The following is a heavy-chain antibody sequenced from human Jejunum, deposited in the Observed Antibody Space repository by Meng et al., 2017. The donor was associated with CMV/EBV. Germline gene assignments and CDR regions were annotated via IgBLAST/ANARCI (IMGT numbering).Heavy chain of an antibody. J-gene: IGHJ4*02. CDR3: ARVFGVAYFDS. Sequence: CKASGYTFSNYGFPWVRRAPGQGLEWMGYISPYNDNANYAQKFQGRVTMTRDTSTSTAYMELRSLRADDTAVYYCARVFGVAYFDSWGQGTRVTVSS. V-gene: IGHV1-18*01. D-gene: IGHD3-3*01. CDR2: ISPYNDNA. CDR1: GYTFSNYG.